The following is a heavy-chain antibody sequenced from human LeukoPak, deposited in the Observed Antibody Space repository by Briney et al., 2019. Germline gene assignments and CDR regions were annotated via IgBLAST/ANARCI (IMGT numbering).Heavy chain of an antibody. CDR1: GYTFTSHF. Sequence: GASVKVSCKASGYTFTSHFMHWVRQAPGQGLEWMGIINPRGGSTSYTQKFQGRVTMTRDTSTSTVYMELSSLRSEDTAVYYCARVKSYYYDTSDKVAFDIWGQGTMVTVSS. J-gene: IGHJ3*02. CDR2: INPRGGST. CDR3: ARVKSYYYDTSDKVAFDI. V-gene: IGHV1-46*01. D-gene: IGHD3-22*01.